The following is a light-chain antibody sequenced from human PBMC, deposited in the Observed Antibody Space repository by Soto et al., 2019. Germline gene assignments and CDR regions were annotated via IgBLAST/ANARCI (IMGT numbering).Light chain of an antibody. Sequence: EIQMTQSPSSVSASVGDRVTITCRASQGISTWLAWYQQKAGKAPNLLIYGASNLHSGVPSRFSGSGSGTNFTLTISSLQPEDFATYYCQQANSFPITFGQGTRLEI. V-gene: IGKV1-12*01. CDR1: QGISTW. CDR2: GAS. J-gene: IGKJ5*01. CDR3: QQANSFPIT.